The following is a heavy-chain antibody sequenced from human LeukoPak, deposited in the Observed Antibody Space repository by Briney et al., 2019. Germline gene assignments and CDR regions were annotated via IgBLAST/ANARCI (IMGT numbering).Heavy chain of an antibody. Sequence: GRSLRLSCAASGFTFSSYAMHWVRQAPGKGLEWVAVISYDGSNKYYADSVKGRFTISRDNSKNTLYLQMNSLRAEDTAVYYCARDPQYSGSYFTGAFDIWGQGTMVTVSS. V-gene: IGHV3-30-3*01. D-gene: IGHD1-26*01. CDR2: ISYDGSNK. J-gene: IGHJ3*02. CDR3: ARDPQYSGSYFTGAFDI. CDR1: GFTFSSYA.